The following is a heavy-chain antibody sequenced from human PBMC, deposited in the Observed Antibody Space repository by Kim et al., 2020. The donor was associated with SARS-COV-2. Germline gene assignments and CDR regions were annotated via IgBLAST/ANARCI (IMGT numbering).Heavy chain of an antibody. CDR3: ARADYGDNYYYDYGMDV. Sequence: GGSLRLSCAASGFTFSSYDMHWVRQPTGKGLEWVSAIGTAGDTYYPGSVKGRFTISRENAKNSLYLQMNSLRAGDTAVYYCARADYGDNYYYDYGMDVWGQGTTVTVSS. J-gene: IGHJ6*02. D-gene: IGHD4-17*01. CDR2: IGTAGDT. V-gene: IGHV3-13*01. CDR1: GFTFSSYD.